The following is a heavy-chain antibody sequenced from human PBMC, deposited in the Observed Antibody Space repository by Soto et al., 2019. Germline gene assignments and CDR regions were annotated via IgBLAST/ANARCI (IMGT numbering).Heavy chain of an antibody. CDR2: VRSKAYGGTT. V-gene: IGHV3-49*04. CDR3: TRDRPHFDY. Sequence: GGSLRLSCTTSGFTFGDYAMSWVRQAPGKGLEWVGLVRSKAYGGTTEYAASVKGRFTISRDDSKNIAYLQMNSLKTEDTAVYYCTRDRPHFDYWGQGTLVTVSS. J-gene: IGHJ4*02. CDR1: GFTFGDYA.